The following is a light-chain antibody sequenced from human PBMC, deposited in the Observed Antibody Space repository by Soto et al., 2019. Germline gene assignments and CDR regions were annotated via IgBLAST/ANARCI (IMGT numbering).Light chain of an antibody. CDR3: QTWGSGIVV. CDR2: LNSDGSH. J-gene: IGLJ2*01. Sequence: QLVLTQSPSASASLGASVKLTCTLSSGHSNYAIAWHQQQSEKGPRYLMKLNSDGSHSKGDGIPDLFSGSSSGAERYLTISSLQYDDEAYYYCQTWGSGIVVFGGGTKLTVL. CDR1: SGHSNYA. V-gene: IGLV4-69*01.